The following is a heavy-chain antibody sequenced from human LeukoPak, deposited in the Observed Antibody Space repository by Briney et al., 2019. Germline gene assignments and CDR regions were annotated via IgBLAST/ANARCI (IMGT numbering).Heavy chain of an antibody. J-gene: IGHJ4*02. CDR1: GFTFSRHW. V-gene: IGHV3-7*01. Sequence: GGSLRLSCAASGFTFSRHWMSWVRQAPGEGREGVASIKQEGGEKYYVDSVKGRFTVSRDNAKNSLYLQMNSLRAEDTAVYYCARLIADRTIYDYWGQGTLVTVSS. CDR2: IKQEGGEK. D-gene: IGHD6-6*01. CDR3: ARLIADRTIYDY.